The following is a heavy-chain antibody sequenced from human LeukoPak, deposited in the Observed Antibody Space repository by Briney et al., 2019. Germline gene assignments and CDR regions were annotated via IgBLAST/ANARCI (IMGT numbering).Heavy chain of an antibody. CDR3: AREGDYYDTSGYYYVRWFDY. CDR1: GGSFSGYY. Sequence: SENLSLTCAVYGGSFSGYYWSWIRQPPGKGLEWIGEINHSGSTNYNPSLKSRVTMSVDTSKNQFSLKLSSVTAADTAVYYCAREGDYYDTSGYYYVRWFDYWGQGTLVTVSS. J-gene: IGHJ4*02. D-gene: IGHD3-22*01. V-gene: IGHV4-34*01. CDR2: INHSGST.